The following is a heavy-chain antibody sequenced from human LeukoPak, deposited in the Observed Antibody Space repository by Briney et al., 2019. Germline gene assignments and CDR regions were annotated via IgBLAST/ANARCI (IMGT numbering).Heavy chain of an antibody. CDR3: AKARLMAAPFYYYGMDV. D-gene: IGHD5-24*01. CDR2: ISWNSGAK. J-gene: IGHJ6*02. V-gene: IGHV3-9*01. Sequence: GGSLRLSCAASGFDFEDYAIHWVRQVPGKGLEWVSGISWNSGAKAYADSVRGRFTISRDNAKNSLYLQMNSLRGEDTALYYCAKARLMAAPFYYYGMDVWGPGTTVTVSS. CDR1: GFDFEDYA.